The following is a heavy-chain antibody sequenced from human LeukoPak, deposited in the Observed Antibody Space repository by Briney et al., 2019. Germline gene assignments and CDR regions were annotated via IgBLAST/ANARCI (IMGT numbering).Heavy chain of an antibody. V-gene: IGHV4-31*03. CDR3: ARGEPHDYGDYFYGMDV. Sequence: PSQTLSLTCSVSGGSISSGGYYWSWIRQHPGKGPEWIGYIYYSGSTYYNPSLKSRVTISVDTSKNQFSLKLSSVTAADTAVYYCARGEPHDYGDYFYGMDVWGQGTTVTVSS. D-gene: IGHD4-17*01. CDR2: IYYSGST. CDR1: GGSISSGGYY. J-gene: IGHJ6*02.